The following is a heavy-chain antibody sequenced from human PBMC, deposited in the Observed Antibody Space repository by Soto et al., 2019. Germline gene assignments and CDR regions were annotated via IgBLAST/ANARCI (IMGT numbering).Heavy chain of an antibody. J-gene: IGHJ6*02. CDR2: IYYSGST. CDR1: GGSISSSSYY. D-gene: IGHD5-12*01. V-gene: IGHV4-39*01. CDR3: ASLVATGGMDV. Sequence: QLQLQESGPGLVKPSETLSLTCTVSGGSISSSSYYWGWIRQPPGKGLEWIGSIYYSGSTYYNPSLKSRVTISVDTSKNQFSLKLSSVTAAVTAVYYCASLVATGGMDVWGQGTTVTVSS.